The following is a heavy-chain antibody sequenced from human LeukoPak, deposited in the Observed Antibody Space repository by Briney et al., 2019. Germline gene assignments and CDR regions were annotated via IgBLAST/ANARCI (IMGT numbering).Heavy chain of an antibody. CDR1: GFSISSSSNC. V-gene: IGHV4-39*07. CDR2: IICSGST. Sequence: SETLSLSCTVSGFSISSSSNCWGRIRQSPGKELVWVGSIICSGSTFYNPSLKSRVTILVDTSQNEFSLKLSSVSAADTAVYYCARVGRKGTTWFDPWGQGTLVTVSS. CDR3: ARVGRKGTTWFDP. J-gene: IGHJ5*02. D-gene: IGHD1-1*01.